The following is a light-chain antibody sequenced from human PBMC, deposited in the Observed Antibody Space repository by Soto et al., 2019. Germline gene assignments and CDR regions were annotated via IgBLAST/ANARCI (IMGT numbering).Light chain of an antibody. CDR3: GTWDKSLSAGV. CDR1: SSYIGTAYD. Sequence: QSVLTQPPSLSGAPGQRVTISCTGSSSYIGTAYDVHWYQHLPGTAPKLLIYGNKNRPSGVPDRFSGSKSGISATLGITGLQTGDEADYYCGTWDKSLSAGVFGGGTKLTVL. J-gene: IGLJ3*02. CDR2: GNK. V-gene: IGLV1-40*01.